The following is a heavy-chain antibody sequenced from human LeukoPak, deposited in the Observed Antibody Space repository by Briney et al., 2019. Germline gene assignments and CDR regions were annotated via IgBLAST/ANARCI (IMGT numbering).Heavy chain of an antibody. CDR2: IYYSGTT. Sequence: SETLSLTCTVSGGSISSYYWSWIRQPPGKGLGWIGYIYYSGTTNYNPSLMSRVTISVDTSKNQFSLKLSSVTAADTPVYYCARDGSGYYGYSALCGRRTLATVS. CDR1: GGSISSYY. D-gene: IGHD3-3*01. J-gene: IGHJ2*01. CDR3: ARDGSGYYGYSAL. V-gene: IGHV4-59*01.